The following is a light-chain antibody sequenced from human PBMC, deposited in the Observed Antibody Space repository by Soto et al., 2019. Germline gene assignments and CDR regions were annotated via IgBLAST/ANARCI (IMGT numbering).Light chain of an antibody. Sequence: EIVLTQSPGTLSLSPGERATLSCRASQSVSSSSLAWYQQKPGQAPRVLIYSASTRATGIPDRFSGSGSGTDFTLTISRLEPEDFAVYYCEQYGNSPVTVRFDQGTKVEIK. CDR3: EQYGNSPVTVR. CDR1: QSVSSSS. J-gene: IGKJ1*01. V-gene: IGKV3-20*01. CDR2: SAS.